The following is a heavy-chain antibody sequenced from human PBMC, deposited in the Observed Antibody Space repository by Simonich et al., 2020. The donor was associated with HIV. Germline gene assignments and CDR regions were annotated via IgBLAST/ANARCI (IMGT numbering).Heavy chain of an antibody. Sequence: EVQLLESGGGLVQPGGSLRLSCAASGFTFSSYAMSWVRQAPGKGLGWVSAIGGRGGSTYYADSVKGRFTISRDNSKNTLYLQMNSLRAEDTAVYYCAKDRYYNFWSGYYDYWGQGTLVTVSS. J-gene: IGHJ4*02. CDR2: IGGRGGST. CDR3: AKDRYYNFWSGYYDY. D-gene: IGHD3-3*01. CDR1: GFTFSSYA. V-gene: IGHV3-23*01.